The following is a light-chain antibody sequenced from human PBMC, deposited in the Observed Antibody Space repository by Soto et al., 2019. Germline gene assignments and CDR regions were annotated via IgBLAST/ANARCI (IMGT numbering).Light chain of an antibody. J-gene: IGKJ5*01. CDR3: QQYSSLPA. Sequence: EIVLTQSPGTLSLSPGERATLSCRASQSVSSSYLAWYQQKPGQAPRLLIYGASSRATGIPDRFSGSGSGTDFTLTISRLEPEDFAVYYCQQYSSLPAFGQGTRLEIK. CDR2: GAS. V-gene: IGKV3-20*01. CDR1: QSVSSSY.